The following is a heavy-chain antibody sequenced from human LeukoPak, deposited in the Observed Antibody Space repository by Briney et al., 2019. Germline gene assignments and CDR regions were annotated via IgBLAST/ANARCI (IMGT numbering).Heavy chain of an antibody. J-gene: IGHJ6*02. CDR3: ARDCIRKHYDMDV. CDR1: GFTFSSYE. D-gene: IGHD3-3*02. V-gene: IGHV3-48*03. CDR2: ISSSGSTI. Sequence: GGSLRLSCAASGFTFSSYEMNWVRQAPGKGLEWVSYISSSGSTIYYADSVKGRFTISRDNAKNSLYLQMNSLRAEDTAVYYCARDCIRKHYDMDVWGQGTTVTVSS.